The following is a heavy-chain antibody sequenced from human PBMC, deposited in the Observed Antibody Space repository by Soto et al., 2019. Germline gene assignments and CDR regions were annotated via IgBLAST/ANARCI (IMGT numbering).Heavy chain of an antibody. J-gene: IGHJ4*02. D-gene: IGHD6-13*01. CDR3: ARARATIAAAAIFDC. CDR1: GGSISTSNW. V-gene: IGHV4-4*02. CDR2: VYRTGST. Sequence: QVQLQESGPGLVKPSGTLSLTCAVPGGSISTSNWWSWVRQPPGKGLEWIGAVYRTGSTDYNPSLESRLTISVDKSKNQFSLKLTSVTAADTAVYYGARARATIAAAAIFDCWGQGTLVAVSS.